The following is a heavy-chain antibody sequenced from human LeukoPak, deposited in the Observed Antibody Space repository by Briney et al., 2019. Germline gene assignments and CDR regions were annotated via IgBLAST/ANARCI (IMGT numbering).Heavy chain of an antibody. CDR1: GYSFNDYW. J-gene: IGHJ4*02. CDR3: ARHAFHNDNSDYYFAH. CDR2: IYPGEFDI. Sequence: GESRKISCKGSGYSFNDYWIGWVRQMPGKGLEWMGLIYPGEFDIRYSPSFQGQVTISADKSISTAYLQWKSLKASDTAMYYCARHAFHNDNSDYYFAHWGQGTLVTVSS. D-gene: IGHD3-22*01. V-gene: IGHV5-51*01.